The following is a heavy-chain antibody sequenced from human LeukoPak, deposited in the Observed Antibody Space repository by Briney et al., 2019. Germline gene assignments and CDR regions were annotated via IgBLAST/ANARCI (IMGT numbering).Heavy chain of an antibody. V-gene: IGHV3-7*03. Sequence: QAGGSLRLSCAASGFTFSSYWMNWARQAPGKGLEWVASINHNGNVNYYVDSVKGRFTISRDNAKNSLYLQMNSLRAEDTAVYYCARGYAFGDYWGQGTLVTVSS. J-gene: IGHJ4*02. CDR2: INHNGNVN. CDR3: ARGYAFGDY. D-gene: IGHD3-16*01. CDR1: GFTFSSYW.